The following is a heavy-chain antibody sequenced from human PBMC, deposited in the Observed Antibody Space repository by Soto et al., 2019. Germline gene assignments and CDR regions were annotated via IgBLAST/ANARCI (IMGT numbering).Heavy chain of an antibody. CDR1: GGSISSGGYY. CDR3: ARSSTSANYFDY. J-gene: IGHJ4*02. V-gene: IGHV4-31*03. CDR2: IYYSGST. Sequence: QVQLKESGPGLVKPSQTLSLTCTVSGGSISSGGYYWSWIRQHPGKGLEWIGYIYYSGSTYYNPSLKSRVTISVDTCKNQFSLKLSSVTAADTAVYYCARSSTSANYFDYWGQGTLVTVSS. D-gene: IGHD2-2*01.